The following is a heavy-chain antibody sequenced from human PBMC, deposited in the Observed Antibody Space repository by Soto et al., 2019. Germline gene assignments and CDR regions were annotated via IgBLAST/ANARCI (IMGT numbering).Heavy chain of an antibody. D-gene: IGHD4-17*01. J-gene: IGHJ5*02. CDR2: IYWDDDK. Sequence: QITLKESGPPLVKPTQTLTLTCTFSGFSLSTSGVGVGWIRQPPGKALEWLALIYWDDDKRYSPSLKSRLTLTKDASKNQVVLTMTHMYPVDTATYYCAHRRGPMTTVTNWFDPWGQGTLVTVSS. CDR3: AHRRGPMTTVTNWFDP. CDR1: GFSLSTSGVG. V-gene: IGHV2-5*02.